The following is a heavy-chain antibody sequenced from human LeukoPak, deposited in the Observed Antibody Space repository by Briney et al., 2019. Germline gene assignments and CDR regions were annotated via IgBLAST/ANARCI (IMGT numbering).Heavy chain of an antibody. CDR1: GYNSTNYY. Sequence: ASVKVSCKASGYNSTNYYMHWVRQAPGQGLEWMGIINPSGGSTSYAQKFQGRVTMTRDMSASTVYMDLSGLRSEDTAVYFCARERVGRLVAPFDYWGQGTLVTVSS. J-gene: IGHJ4*02. V-gene: IGHV1-46*01. CDR3: ARERVGRLVAPFDY. D-gene: IGHD2-8*02. CDR2: INPSGGST.